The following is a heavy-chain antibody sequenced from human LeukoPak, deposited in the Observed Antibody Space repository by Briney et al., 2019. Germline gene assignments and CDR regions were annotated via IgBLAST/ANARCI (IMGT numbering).Heavy chain of an antibody. CDR2: ISYDGSNK. J-gene: IGHJ4*02. Sequence: GGSLRLSCAASGFTFSSYAMHWVRQAPGKGLEWVAVISYDGSNKYYADSVKGRFTISRDNSKNTLYLQMNSLRAEDTAVYYCARPADVLRFLEWLPIDYWGQGTLVTVSS. CDR3: ARPADVLRFLEWLPIDY. D-gene: IGHD3-3*01. V-gene: IGHV3-30-3*01. CDR1: GFTFSSYA.